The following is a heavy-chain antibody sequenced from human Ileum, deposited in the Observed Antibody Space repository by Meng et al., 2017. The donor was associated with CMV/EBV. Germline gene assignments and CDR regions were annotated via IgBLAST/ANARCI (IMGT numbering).Heavy chain of an antibody. CDR2: IHPSGST. D-gene: IGHD1-14*01. J-gene: IGHJ4*02. CDR3: ARGQDNHKGGVH. V-gene: IGHV4-34*01. Sequence: QLWCAGLLKPSDTLSLTCDVSDASFSDFCRSWTRHLPGKGLEWIGEIHPSGSTHYNPSLESRVSISVHMSNNQFSLKVSSVTAADTAVYYCARGQDNHKGGVHWGQGTLVTVSS. CDR1: DASFSDFC.